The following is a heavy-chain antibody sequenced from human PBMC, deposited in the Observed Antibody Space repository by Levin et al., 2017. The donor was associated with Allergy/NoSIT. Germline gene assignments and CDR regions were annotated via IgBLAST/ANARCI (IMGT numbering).Heavy chain of an antibody. Sequence: GGSLRLSCTASGFTFGDYVMSWFRQAPGKGLEWVAFLRSIRHGGTSEYAASVKGRFIISRDDSKSIAYLQMNSLKIEDTAVYYCTRDIAARHWFDPWGQGTQVTVSS. CDR3: TRDIAARHWFDP. CDR2: LRSIRHGGTS. D-gene: IGHD6-6*01. J-gene: IGHJ5*02. V-gene: IGHV3-49*03. CDR1: GFTFGDYV.